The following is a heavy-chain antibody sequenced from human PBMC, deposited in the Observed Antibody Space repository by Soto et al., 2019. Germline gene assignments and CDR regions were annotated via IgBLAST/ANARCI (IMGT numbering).Heavy chain of an antibody. CDR2: VYHSGST. Sequence: QVQLQESGPGLVKPSETLSLTCTVSGASVSSGSYYWSWIRQPPGKGLEWIGYVYHSGSTNYNSSLKSRVTISVDTSKNQFSLKLNSVTAADTAVYYCASLVVAATRYYDYWGQGTLVTVSS. CDR3: ASLVVAATRYYDY. CDR1: GASVSSGSYY. J-gene: IGHJ4*02. D-gene: IGHD2-15*01. V-gene: IGHV4-61*01.